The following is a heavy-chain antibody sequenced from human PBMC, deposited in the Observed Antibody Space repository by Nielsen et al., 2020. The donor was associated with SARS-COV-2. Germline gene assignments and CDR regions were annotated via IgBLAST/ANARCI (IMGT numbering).Heavy chain of an antibody. V-gene: IGHV3-48*03. CDR3: AKPRSGGYEDYFDY. D-gene: IGHD5-12*01. CDR1: GFTINSDD. J-gene: IGHJ4*02. CDR2: ISRIAAT. Sequence: GRSLRLSCEASGFTINSDDMNWVRQAPGKGLEWISYISRIAATYYADSVKGRFTISRDNAKNSLYLQMNSLRAEDTAVYFCAKPRSGGYEDYFDYWGQGTLVTVSS.